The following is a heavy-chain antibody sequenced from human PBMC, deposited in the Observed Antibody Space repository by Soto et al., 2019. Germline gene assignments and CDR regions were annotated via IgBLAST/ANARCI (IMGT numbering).Heavy chain of an antibody. CDR1: GGSISSYY. J-gene: IGHJ4*02. V-gene: IGHV4-59*08. CDR3: ARHMEAETVTNFDY. CDR2: IYYSGST. D-gene: IGHD4-17*01. Sequence: SETLSLTCTVSGGSISSYYWSWIRQPPGKGLEWIGYIYYSGSTNYNPYLKSRVTISVDTSKNQFSLKLSYVTAADTAVYYCARHMEAETVTNFDYWGQGTLVTVSS.